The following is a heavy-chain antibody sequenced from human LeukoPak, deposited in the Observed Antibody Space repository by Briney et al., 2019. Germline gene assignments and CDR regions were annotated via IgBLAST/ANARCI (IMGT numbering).Heavy chain of an antibody. J-gene: IGHJ4*02. Sequence: SETLFLTCTVSGGSISSSSYYWGWIRQPPGKGLEWIGSIYYSGSPYYNPSLESRVTISVDTSKNQFSLNLSSVTAADTAVHYCARHSGGTYYTPLNNWGQGTLVTVSS. CDR2: IYYSGSP. D-gene: IGHD1-26*01. CDR1: GGSISSSSYY. V-gene: IGHV4-39*01. CDR3: ARHSGGTYYTPLNN.